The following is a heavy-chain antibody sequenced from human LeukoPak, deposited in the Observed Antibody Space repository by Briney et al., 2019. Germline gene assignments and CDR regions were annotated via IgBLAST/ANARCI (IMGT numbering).Heavy chain of an antibody. J-gene: IGHJ5*02. CDR2: INPNSGGT. D-gene: IGHD6-6*01. Sequence: GASVKVSCKASGYTFTSYDINWVRQAPGQGLEWMGLINPNSGGTNYAQKFQGWVTMTRDTSISTAYMELSRLRSDDTAVYYCARGGHERQLVRRNWFDPWGQGTLVTVSS. V-gene: IGHV1-2*04. CDR3: ARGGHERQLVRRNWFDP. CDR1: GYTFTSYD.